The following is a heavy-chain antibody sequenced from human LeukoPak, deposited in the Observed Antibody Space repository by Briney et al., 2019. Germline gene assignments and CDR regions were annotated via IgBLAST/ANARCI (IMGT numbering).Heavy chain of an antibody. Sequence: SETLSLTCAVYSGSFGGYYWSWIRQPSGKGLEWIGEINHSGSTNYNPSLKSRVTISVDTSKNQFSLKLSSVTAADTAVYYCARLRRGITMVRYYYYYMDVWGKGTTVTVSS. J-gene: IGHJ6*03. CDR3: ARLRRGITMVRYYYYYMDV. V-gene: IGHV4-34*01. CDR2: INHSGST. CDR1: SGSFGGYY. D-gene: IGHD3-10*01.